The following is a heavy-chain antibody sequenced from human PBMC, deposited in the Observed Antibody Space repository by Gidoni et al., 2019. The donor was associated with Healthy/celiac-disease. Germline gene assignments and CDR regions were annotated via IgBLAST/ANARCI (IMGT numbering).Heavy chain of an antibody. Sequence: EVKLVESGGGLVKPGGSIRLCCAASGVTFSNAWMDWVSQAPGKGMEWVGRIKSKTDGGTTDYAAPVKGRFTISRDDSKNTLYLQMNSLKTEDTAVYYCTTVAVPGWHAFDIWGQGTMVTVSS. CDR3: TTVAVPGWHAFDI. CDR1: GVTFSNAW. J-gene: IGHJ3*02. CDR2: IKSKTDGGTT. D-gene: IGHD6-19*01. V-gene: IGHV3-15*07.